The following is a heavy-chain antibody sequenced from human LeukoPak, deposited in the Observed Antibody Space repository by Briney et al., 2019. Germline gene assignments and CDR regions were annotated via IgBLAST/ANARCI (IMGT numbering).Heavy chain of an antibody. V-gene: IGHV3-23*01. CDR1: GFTFSSYA. Sequence: GGSLRLSCAASGFTFSSYAMHWVRQAPGKGLEWVSAISGSGDSTYYGDSVKGRFTISRDNSKNTLYLQMNSLRAEDTAVYYCAKTRPLDSSSWSHGDYWGQGTLVTVSS. CDR3: AKTRPLDSSSWSHGDY. J-gene: IGHJ4*02. D-gene: IGHD6-13*01. CDR2: ISGSGDST.